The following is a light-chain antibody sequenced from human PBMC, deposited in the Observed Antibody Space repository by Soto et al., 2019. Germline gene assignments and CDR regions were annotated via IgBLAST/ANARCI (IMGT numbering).Light chain of an antibody. CDR3: QQYVSIPLT. V-gene: IGKV3-20*01. J-gene: IGKJ4*01. CDR1: QSVGTY. CDR2: GAS. Sequence: EIVLTQSPGTLSLSPGERATLSCRASQSVGTYLAWYQQKPGQAPRLLIYGASSRATGIPDRFSGSGSGTDFTLTISRLEPEDFAVYYCQQYVSIPLTFGGGTKVE.